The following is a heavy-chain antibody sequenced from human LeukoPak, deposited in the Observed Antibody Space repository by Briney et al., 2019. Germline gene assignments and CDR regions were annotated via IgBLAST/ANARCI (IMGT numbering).Heavy chain of an antibody. V-gene: IGHV4-59*01. CDR2: IYYSGST. Sequence: SETLSLTCTVSGHSISSYYWSWIRQPPGKGLEWIGNIYYSGSTTXXPSLESRVTISVDTSKNQFSLKLRSVTAADTAVYYCARDXXXXWPLGYWGQGTLVTVSS. J-gene: IGHJ4*02. CDR3: ARDXXXXWPLGY. D-gene: IGHD6-13*01. CDR1: GHSISSYY.